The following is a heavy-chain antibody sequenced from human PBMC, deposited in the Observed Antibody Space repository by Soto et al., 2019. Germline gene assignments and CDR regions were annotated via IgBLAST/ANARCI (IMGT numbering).Heavy chain of an antibody. CDR1: GFTFSNYA. V-gene: IGHV3-23*01. CDR2: ISGSGGNT. Sequence: GGSLRLSCAASGFTFSNYAMTWVRQAPGKGLEWVSSISGSGGNTNYGDSVKGRFTISRDNSKNTVYLQMNSLRAEDTAVYYCAKDKLELRALPYYFDYWGQGTLVTVSS. J-gene: IGHJ4*02. D-gene: IGHD1-7*01. CDR3: AKDKLELRALPYYFDY.